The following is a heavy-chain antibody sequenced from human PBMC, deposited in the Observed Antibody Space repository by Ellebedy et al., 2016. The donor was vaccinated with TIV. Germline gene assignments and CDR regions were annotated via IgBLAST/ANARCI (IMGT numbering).Heavy chain of an antibody. CDR1: GGSMNSGAHY. V-gene: IGHV4-31*03. D-gene: IGHD6-13*01. Sequence: MPSETLSLTCSVSGGSMNSGAHYWSWIRQHPGTGLEWIGHISIGGTTYYNPSLQSRLSLSVDPSNNQFSLRLASVTAAETAVYYCARLVAPAGTRYFDYWGQGTLVTVSS. CDR3: ARLVAPAGTRYFDY. CDR2: ISIGGTT. J-gene: IGHJ4*02.